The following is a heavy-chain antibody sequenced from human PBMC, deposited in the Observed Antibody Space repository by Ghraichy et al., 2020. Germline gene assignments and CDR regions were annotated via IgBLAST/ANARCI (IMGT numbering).Heavy chain of an antibody. CDR1: GFTFSSYS. Sequence: GESLNISCAASGFTFSSYSMNWVRQAPGKGLEWVSSISSSSYIYYADSVKGRFTISRDNAKNSLYLQMNSLRAEDTAVYYCARDDGMDVWGQGTTVTVSS. CDR2: ISSSSYI. CDR3: ARDDGMDV. J-gene: IGHJ6*02. V-gene: IGHV3-21*01.